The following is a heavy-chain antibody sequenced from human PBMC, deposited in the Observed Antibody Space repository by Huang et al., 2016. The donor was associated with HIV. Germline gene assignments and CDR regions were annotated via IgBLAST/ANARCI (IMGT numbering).Heavy chain of an antibody. CDR2: IYFSGGT. D-gene: IGHD3-10*01. V-gene: IGHV4-61*01. CDR1: GASVSSASYY. J-gene: IGHJ4*02. CDR3: VSHGSGTADY. Sequence: QVQLQESGPGLVKPSETLSLSCTVSGASVSSASYYWSWIRQPPGRGLEWIGYIYFSGGTNYNPSLKSRVTISIDTSKNQFSLRLSSVTAADTAVYYCVSHGSGTADYWGQGTLVTVSS.